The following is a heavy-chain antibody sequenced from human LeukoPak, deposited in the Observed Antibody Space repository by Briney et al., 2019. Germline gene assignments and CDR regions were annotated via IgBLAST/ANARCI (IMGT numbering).Heavy chain of an antibody. CDR1: GGSISSDGYY. CDR3: AREGGFYRPLDY. Sequence: SETLSLTCTVSGGSISSDGYYWSWIRQHPGKGLEWIGYIYYSGSTYYNPSLKSRLIMSVDLPENHISLKLTSVTAADTAVYYCAREGGFYRPLDYSGQGTLVTVSS. J-gene: IGHJ4*02. V-gene: IGHV4-31*03. CDR2: IYYSGST. D-gene: IGHD3-3*01.